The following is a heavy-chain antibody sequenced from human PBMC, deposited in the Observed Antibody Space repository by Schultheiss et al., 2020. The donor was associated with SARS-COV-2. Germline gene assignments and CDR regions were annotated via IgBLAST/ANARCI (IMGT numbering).Heavy chain of an antibody. J-gene: IGHJ6*03. V-gene: IGHV1-8*01. CDR2: MNPNSGNT. Sequence: ASVKVSCKASGYTFTSYDINWVRQATGQGLEWMGWMNPNSGNTGYAQKFQGRVTMTRNTSISTAYMELSSLRSEDTAVYYCASGAAPGSYKEYYYYYMDVWGKGTTVTVSS. CDR1: GYTFTSYD. CDR3: ASGAAPGSYKEYYYYYMDV. D-gene: IGHD1-26*01.